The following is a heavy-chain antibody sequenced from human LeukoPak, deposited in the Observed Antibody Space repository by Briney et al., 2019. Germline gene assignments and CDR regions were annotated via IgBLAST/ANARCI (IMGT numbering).Heavy chain of an antibody. D-gene: IGHD2-15*01. CDR3: ARRGAFNALNL. V-gene: IGHV4-59*08. CDR1: GVSITSDY. J-gene: IGHJ4*02. Sequence: SETLSLTCTVSGVSITSDYWSWVRQPPGKGLEWIGYIYYTGKANYNPSLKSRLTMSVDTFRHQFSLKLRSVTAADTGVYYCARRGAFNALNLWGRGTHVTVSS. CDR2: IYYTGKA.